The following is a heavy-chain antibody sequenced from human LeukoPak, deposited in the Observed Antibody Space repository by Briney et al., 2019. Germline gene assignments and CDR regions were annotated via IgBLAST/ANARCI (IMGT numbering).Heavy chain of an antibody. J-gene: IGHJ4*02. CDR2: IKQDESEK. V-gene: IGHV3-7*01. CDR1: GFTFSSYW. D-gene: IGHD1-26*01. CDR3: ARGGGHTSGSIDY. Sequence: PGGSLRLSCAASGFTFSSYWMSWVRQAPGTGLEWVANIKQDESEKYYVDSVKGRFTISRDNAKNSLYLQMNSLRAEDTAVYYCARGGGHTSGSIDYWGQGTLVTVSS.